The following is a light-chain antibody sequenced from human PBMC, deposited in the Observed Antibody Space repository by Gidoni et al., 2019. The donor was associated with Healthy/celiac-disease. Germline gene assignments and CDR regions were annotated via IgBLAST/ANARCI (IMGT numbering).Light chain of an antibody. CDR1: SGSVSTSYY. CDR3: VLYMGSGIWV. J-gene: IGLJ3*02. Sequence: QTVVTQEPSFSVSPGWTVTLTCALSSGSVSTSYYPSWYQQTPGQAPRTLIYSTNTRSSGVPDRFSGSILGNKAALTITGAQADDESDYYCVLYMGSGIWVFGGGTKLTVL. CDR2: STN. V-gene: IGLV8-61*01.